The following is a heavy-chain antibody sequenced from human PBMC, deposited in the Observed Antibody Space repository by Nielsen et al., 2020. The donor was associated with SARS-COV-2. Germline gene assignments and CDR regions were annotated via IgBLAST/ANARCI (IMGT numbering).Heavy chain of an antibody. V-gene: IGHV3-9*01. J-gene: IGHJ4*02. CDR1: GFTFDDYA. CDR2: ISWNSGSI. Sequence: SLKISCAASGFTFDDYAMHWVRQAPGKGLEWASGISWNSGSIGYADSVKGRFTISRDNAKNSLYLQMNSLRAEDTALYYCAKVLGDYWGQGTLVTVSS. CDR3: AKVLGDY.